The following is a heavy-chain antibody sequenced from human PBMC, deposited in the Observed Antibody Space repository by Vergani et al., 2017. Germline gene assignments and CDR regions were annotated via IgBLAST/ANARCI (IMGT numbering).Heavy chain of an antibody. CDR1: GYTFTGYY. V-gene: IGHV1-2*02. D-gene: IGHD2-2*01. J-gene: IGHJ5*02. CDR2: INPNSGGT. CDR3: ARDLVVVVPAAMRAWFDP. Sequence: QVQLVQSGAEVKKPGASVKVSCKASGYTFTGYYMHWVRQAPGQGLEWMGWINPNSGGTNYAQKFQGRVTMTRDTSISTAYMELGRLRSDDTAVYYCARDLVVVVPAAMRAWFDPWGQGTLVTVSS.